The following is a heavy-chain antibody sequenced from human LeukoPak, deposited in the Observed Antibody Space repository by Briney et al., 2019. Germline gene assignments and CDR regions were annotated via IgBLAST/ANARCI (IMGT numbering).Heavy chain of an antibody. CDR3: AREVVEMATSPPFFDY. V-gene: IGHV4-61*01. Sequence: PSETLSLTCTVSGGSVSSGSYYWSWTRQPPGAGLEWIGYIYYSGSTNYNPSLKSRVTISVDTSKNQFSLKLSSVTAADTAVYYCAREVVEMATSPPFFDYWGQGTLVTVSS. CDR2: IYYSGST. CDR1: GGSVSSGSYY. J-gene: IGHJ4*02. D-gene: IGHD5-24*01.